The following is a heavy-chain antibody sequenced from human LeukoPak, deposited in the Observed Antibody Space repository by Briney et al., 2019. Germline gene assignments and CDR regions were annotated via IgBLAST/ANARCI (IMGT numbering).Heavy chain of an antibody. Sequence: GGSLRLSCAASGFTFSSQSMNWIRQAPGKGLEWVSYISSSGSTIYYADSVKGRFTISRDNAKNSLYLQMNSLRAEDTAVYYCASGGLLAFDPWGQGTLVTVSS. J-gene: IGHJ5*02. V-gene: IGHV3-48*04. CDR2: ISSSGSTI. CDR1: GFTFSSQS. CDR3: ASGGLLAFDP.